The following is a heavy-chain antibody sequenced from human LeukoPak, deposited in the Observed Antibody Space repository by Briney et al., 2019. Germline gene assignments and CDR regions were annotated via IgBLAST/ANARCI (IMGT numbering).Heavy chain of an antibody. CDR1: GFTFSSFA. Sequence: GGSLRLSCAASGFTFSSFAMSWVRQAPGKGLEWVSGISGSGSSTYHADSVKGRFTISRDNSKNTLYLQMNSLRAEDTAVYYCAKASRSSGYYSDYWGQGTLVTVSS. V-gene: IGHV3-23*01. J-gene: IGHJ4*02. CDR2: ISGSGSST. CDR3: AKASRSSGYYSDY. D-gene: IGHD3-22*01.